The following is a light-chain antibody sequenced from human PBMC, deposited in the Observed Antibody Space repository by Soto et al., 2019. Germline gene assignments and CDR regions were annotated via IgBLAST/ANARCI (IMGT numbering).Light chain of an antibody. Sequence: QSALTQPPSASGSPGQSVTISCIGTSSDVVGYNYVSWYQQHPGNAPKLMIYEVSKRPSGVPDRFSGSKSGNTASRTVSGLQAEDEADYYCSSYAASNTLGGFGGGTKLTVL. V-gene: IGLV2-8*01. CDR2: EVS. CDR1: SSDVVGYNY. J-gene: IGLJ2*01. CDR3: SSYAASNTLGG.